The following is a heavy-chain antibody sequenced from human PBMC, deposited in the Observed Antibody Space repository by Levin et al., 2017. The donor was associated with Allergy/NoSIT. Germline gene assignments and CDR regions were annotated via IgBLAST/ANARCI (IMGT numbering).Heavy chain of an antibody. J-gene: IGHJ4*02. CDR2: IYSGGST. CDR1: GFTVSSNY. D-gene: IGHD5-18*01. CDR3: ARDALHGGYSYGYVGY. V-gene: IGHV3-66*01. Sequence: GGSLRLSCAASGFTVSSNYMSWVRQAPGKGLEWVSVIYSGGSTYYADSVKGRFTISRDNSKNTLYLQMNSLRAEDTAVYYCARDALHGGYSYGYVGYWGQGTLVTVSS.